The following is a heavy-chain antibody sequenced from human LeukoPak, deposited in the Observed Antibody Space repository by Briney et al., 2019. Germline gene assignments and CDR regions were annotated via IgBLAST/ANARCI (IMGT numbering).Heavy chain of an antibody. CDR1: GFTVSSNY. D-gene: IGHD1-26*01. Sequence: GGSLRLSCAASGFTVSSNYMSWVRQAPGKGLEWVSVIYSGGTTYYADSVKGRFTISRDNSKNTLYLQMNRLRAEDTAVYYCGRGSGSYSLDYGAREPWLPSPQ. CDR2: IYSGGTT. CDR3: GRGSGSYSLDY. J-gene: IGHJ4*02. V-gene: IGHV3-66*01.